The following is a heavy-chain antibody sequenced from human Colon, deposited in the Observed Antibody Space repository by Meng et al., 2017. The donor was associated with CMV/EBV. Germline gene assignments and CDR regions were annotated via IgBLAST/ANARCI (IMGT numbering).Heavy chain of an antibody. J-gene: IGHJ4*02. Sequence: LEEDGPALEKPTHPLTLPRSLFWFLLTVRGVVVGWTRPPGGETQGWLEIIYWDGVKRYRPALKNRITINNDTSKNQVVLTRTNMDPGDTVKYYCALRGEVDYVFDFWGQGALVTVSS. CDR3: ALRGEVDYVFDF. CDR2: IYWDGVK. CDR1: WFLLTVRGVV. V-gene: IGHV2-5*02. D-gene: IGHD4-17*01.